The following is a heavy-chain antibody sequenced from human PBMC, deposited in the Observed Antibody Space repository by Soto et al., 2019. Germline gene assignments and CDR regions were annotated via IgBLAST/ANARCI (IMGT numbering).Heavy chain of an antibody. D-gene: IGHD3-3*01. CDR1: GGSISSYY. CDR2: IYYSGST. CDR3: AREGHYDFWSGYYGY. Sequence: ASETLSLTCTVSGGSISSYYWSWIRQPPGKGLEWIGYIYYSGSTNYNPSLKSRVTISVDTSKNQFSLKLSSVTAADTAVYYCAREGHYDFWSGYYGYWGQGTLVTVSS. V-gene: IGHV4-59*01. J-gene: IGHJ4*02.